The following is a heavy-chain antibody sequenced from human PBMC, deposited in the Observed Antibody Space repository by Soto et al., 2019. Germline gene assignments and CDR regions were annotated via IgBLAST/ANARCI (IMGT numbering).Heavy chain of an antibody. D-gene: IGHD6-6*01. Sequence: QVQLVESGGGVVQPGRSLRLSCAASGFTFSSYGMHWVRQAPGKGLEWVAVIWYDGSNKYYGDSVKGRFTISRDNSKNTVYLQMNSLRAADTAVYYCARDLRPWYSSSSPGPNFDYWGQGTLVTVSS. CDR2: IWYDGSNK. J-gene: IGHJ4*02. CDR3: ARDLRPWYSSSSPGPNFDY. CDR1: GFTFSSYG. V-gene: IGHV3-33*01.